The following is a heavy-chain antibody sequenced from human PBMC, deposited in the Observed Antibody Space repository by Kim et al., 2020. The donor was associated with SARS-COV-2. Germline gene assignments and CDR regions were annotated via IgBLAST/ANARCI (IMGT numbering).Heavy chain of an antibody. V-gene: IGHV3-23*01. CDR2: ISDGGAGT. CDR3: AKDRGMLPYFDWTAHFD. D-gene: IGHD3-9*01. CDR1: GFSFSSNA. Sequence: GGSLRLSCAASGFSFSSNAMSWVRQAPGKGLEWVSGISDGGAGTYYADSVKGRFTISRDNSKNTLYLQMNSLRADDTAVYYCAKDRGMLPYFDWTAHFD. J-gene: IGHJ4*01.